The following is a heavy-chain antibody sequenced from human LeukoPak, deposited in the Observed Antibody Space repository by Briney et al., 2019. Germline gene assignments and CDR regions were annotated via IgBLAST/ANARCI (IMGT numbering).Heavy chain of an antibody. CDR3: ARAGHWFSDAYDI. CDR2: IGAAGDT. D-gene: IGHD3-10*01. CDR1: GFTFSTFD. J-gene: IGHJ3*02. Sequence: TGGSLRLSCASSGFTFSTFDMHWVRQGTVKSLELVSGIGAAGDTYYPDSVKGRFTICRENAKNSLYLQMKSLRAGDTAAYYCARAGHWFSDAYDIWGQGTMVTVSS. V-gene: IGHV3-13*01.